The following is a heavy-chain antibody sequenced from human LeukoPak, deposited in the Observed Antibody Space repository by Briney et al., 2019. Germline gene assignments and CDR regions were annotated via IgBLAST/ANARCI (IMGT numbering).Heavy chain of an antibody. V-gene: IGHV3-15*01. J-gene: IGHJ4*02. Sequence: PGGSLRLSCAASGFTFSNAWMSWVRQAPGKGLEWVGRIKSKTDGGATDYAAPVKGRFTISRDDSKNTLYLQMNSLKTEDTAVYYCTTDSTRERVLDYWGQGTLVTVSS. CDR3: TTDSTRERVLDY. CDR1: GFTFSNAW. CDR2: IKSKTDGGAT. D-gene: IGHD2-2*01.